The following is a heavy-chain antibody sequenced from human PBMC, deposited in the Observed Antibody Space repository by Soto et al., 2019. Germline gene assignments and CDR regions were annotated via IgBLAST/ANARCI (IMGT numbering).Heavy chain of an antibody. CDR2: IGTAGDT. CDR1: GFTFSNYD. D-gene: IGHD3-10*01. Sequence: GGSLRLSCAASGFTFSNYDMHWVRQATGKGLEWVSVIGTAGDTYYPGSVKGRFTISRENAKNSLYLQMNSLRAEDTAVYYCARADGGHSDFDYWGQGTLVTVSS. V-gene: IGHV3-13*01. CDR3: ARADGGHSDFDY. J-gene: IGHJ4*02.